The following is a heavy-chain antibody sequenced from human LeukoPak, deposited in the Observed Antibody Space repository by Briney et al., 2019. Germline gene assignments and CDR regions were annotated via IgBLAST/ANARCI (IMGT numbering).Heavy chain of an antibody. CDR1: GYSISSGYY. D-gene: IGHD6-13*01. V-gene: IGHV4-38-2*02. Sequence: SETLSLTCTVSGYSISSGYYWGWIRQPPGKGLEWIASIEQSGSTYYNPSLKGRVTISVDTSKNQFSLKLSSVTAADTAVYYCARGPSSSPYGYYYYYMDVWGKGTTVTVSS. J-gene: IGHJ6*03. CDR2: IEQSGST. CDR3: ARGPSSSPYGYYYYYMDV.